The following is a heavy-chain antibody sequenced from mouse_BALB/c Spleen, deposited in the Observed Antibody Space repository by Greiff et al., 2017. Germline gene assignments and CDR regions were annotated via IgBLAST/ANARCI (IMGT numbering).Heavy chain of an antibody. Sequence: EVMLVESGGGLVKPGGSLKLSCAASGFTFSSYAMSWVRQTPEKRLEWVATISSGGSYTYYPDSVKGRFTISRDNAKNTLYLQMSSLRSEDTAMYYCARREAYWGQGTLVTVSA. CDR2: ISSGGSYT. CDR3: ARREAY. V-gene: IGHV5-9-1*01. CDR1: GFTFSSYA. J-gene: IGHJ3*01.